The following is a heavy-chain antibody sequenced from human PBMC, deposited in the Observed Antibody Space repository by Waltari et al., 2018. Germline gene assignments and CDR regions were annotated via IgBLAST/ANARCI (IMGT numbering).Heavy chain of an antibody. D-gene: IGHD5-18*01. J-gene: IGHJ5*02. CDR3: ARDFRGYSYGNNWFDP. CDR1: GFTFSSYE. Sequence: EVQLVESGGGLVQPGGSLRLSCAASGFTFSSYEMNWVRQAPGKGLEWVSYISSRGSTRDYEEPVEGRFTISRDNAKNSLYLQMNSLRAEDTAVYYCARDFRGYSYGNNWFDPWGQGTLVTVSS. CDR2: ISSRGSTR. V-gene: IGHV3-48*03.